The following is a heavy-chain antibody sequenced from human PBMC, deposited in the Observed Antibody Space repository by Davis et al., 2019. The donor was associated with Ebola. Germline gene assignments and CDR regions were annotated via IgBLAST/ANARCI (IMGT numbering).Heavy chain of an antibody. D-gene: IGHD3-3*01. J-gene: IGHJ6*02. Sequence: SETLSLTCTVSGGSIISSSSYWGWIRQPPRKGLEWIGSIYYSGITYYNPSLKSRVTISVDTSKNQFSLKLSSVTAADTAVYYCARRERYYDFWSGPMDVWGQGTAVTVSS. V-gene: IGHV4-39*01. CDR2: IYYSGIT. CDR3: ARRERYYDFWSGPMDV. CDR1: GGSIISSSSY.